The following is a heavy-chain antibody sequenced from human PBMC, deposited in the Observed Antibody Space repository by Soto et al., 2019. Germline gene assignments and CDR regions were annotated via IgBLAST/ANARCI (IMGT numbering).Heavy chain of an antibody. CDR2: INPSGGST. CDR3: ARDPDRIGGIPLSVALYYYLDV. CDR1: GYTFTSYY. J-gene: IGHJ6*03. V-gene: IGHV1-46*03. D-gene: IGHD3-16*01. Sequence: QVQLVQSGAEVKKPGASVKVSCKASGYTFTSYYMHWVRQAPGQGLEWMGIINPSGGSTSYAQKFQGRVTMTRDTSTSTVYMELSSLRSEDTAVYYCARDPDRIGGIPLSVALYYYLDVWGKGTTVTASS.